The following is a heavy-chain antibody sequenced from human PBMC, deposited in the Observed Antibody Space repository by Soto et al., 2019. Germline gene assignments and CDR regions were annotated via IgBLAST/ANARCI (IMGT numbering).Heavy chain of an antibody. Sequence: SETLSLTCAVSGYSISRGFYWGWIRQSTGKGLEWIGSIYHTGNTYYNASLRSRVTISVDTSKNQFSLKLTSVTAADTAVYYCTRNKMCYDNSGSHPLECLLIRGPGTM. D-gene: IGHD3-22*01. CDR2: IYHTGNT. CDR3: TRNKMCYDNSGSHPLECLLI. CDR1: GYSISRGFY. V-gene: IGHV4-38-2*01. J-gene: IGHJ3*02.